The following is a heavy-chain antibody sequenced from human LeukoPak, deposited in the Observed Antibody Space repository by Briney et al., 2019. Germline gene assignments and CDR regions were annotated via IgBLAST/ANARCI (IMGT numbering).Heavy chain of an antibody. CDR3: ARRSWSQGYYYYYMDV. J-gene: IGHJ6*03. D-gene: IGHD2-15*01. CDR1: GYTFTSYA. Sequence: ASVKVSCKASGYTFTSYAMNWVRQAPGQGLEWMGWINTNTGNPTYAQGFTGRFVFSLDTSVSTAYLQISSLKAEDTAVYYCARRSWSQGYYYYYMDVWGKGTTVTVSS. V-gene: IGHV7-4-1*02. CDR2: INTNTGNP.